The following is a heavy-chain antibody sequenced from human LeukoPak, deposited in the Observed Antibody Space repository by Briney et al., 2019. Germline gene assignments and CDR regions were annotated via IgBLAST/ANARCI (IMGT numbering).Heavy chain of an antibody. D-gene: IGHD1-26*01. CDR1: GPSISSYY. V-gene: IGHV4-59*01. Sequence: SETLSLTYTVSGPSISSYYWSWIRQPPGKGLEWIGYIYYSGSTNYNPSLKSRVTISVDTFKNQFSLKLSSVTAADTAVYYCASGGAGAFDIWGQGTMVTVSS. J-gene: IGHJ3*02. CDR2: IYYSGST. CDR3: ASGGAGAFDI.